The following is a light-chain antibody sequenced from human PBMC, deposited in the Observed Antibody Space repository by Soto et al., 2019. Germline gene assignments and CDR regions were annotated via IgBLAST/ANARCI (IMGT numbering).Light chain of an antibody. J-gene: IGKJ5*01. Sequence: EIVLTQSPGTLSLSPGERATLSCRASHSVSSSYLAWYQQKPGQAPRLLIYGASSRATGIPDRFSGSGSGTDFPLTISRLEPEDFAVYYCQEYGSPPSITFGQGTRLEIK. CDR3: QEYGSPPSIT. CDR2: GAS. CDR1: HSVSSSY. V-gene: IGKV3-20*01.